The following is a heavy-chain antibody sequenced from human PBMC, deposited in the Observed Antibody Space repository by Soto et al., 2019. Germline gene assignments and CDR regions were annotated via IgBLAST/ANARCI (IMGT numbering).Heavy chain of an antibody. D-gene: IGHD2-15*01. CDR2: IKSNPEGGTT. CDR1: GLTFTYAW. V-gene: IGHV3-15*01. CDR3: TTGLRGFDY. Sequence: EVRLVESGGGLVKPGGSLRLSCAASGLTFTYAWMTWVRQAPGKGLEWVGRIKSNPEGGTTDYAAPVKGRFTISRDDSENMLYLQMNRLKTEDTAVYYCTTGLRGFDYGGQGALVTISS. J-gene: IGHJ4*02.